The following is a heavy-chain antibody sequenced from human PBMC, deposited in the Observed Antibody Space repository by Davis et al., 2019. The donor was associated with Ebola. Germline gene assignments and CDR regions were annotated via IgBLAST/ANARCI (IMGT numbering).Heavy chain of an antibody. J-gene: IGHJ4*02. CDR3: AKAVDSNGWHFESYFDY. V-gene: IGHV1-18*01. Sequence: AASVKVSCKASGYTFTSYGISWVRQAPGQGLEWMGWISAYNGNTNYAQKLQGRVTMTTDTSTSTAYMELRSLRSDDTAVYYCAKAVDSNGWHFESYFDYWGQGTLVTVSS. CDR1: GYTFTSYG. CDR2: ISAYNGNT. D-gene: IGHD6-19*01.